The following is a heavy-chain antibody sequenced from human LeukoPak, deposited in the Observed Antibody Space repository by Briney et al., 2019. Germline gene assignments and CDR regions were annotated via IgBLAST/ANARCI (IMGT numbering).Heavy chain of an antibody. V-gene: IGHV3-48*03. CDR1: GFTFSTYV. J-gene: IGHJ4*02. D-gene: IGHD2-15*01. CDR2: ISSSGSTI. Sequence: GRSLRLSCAGSGFTFSTYVINWVRQAPGKGLGWVSYISSSGSTIYYADTVKGRFNISRDNAKNSLDLQMNSLRAEDTAVYYCARDPIYCSGRSCYSGSFDYWGQGTLVTVSS. CDR3: ARDPIYCSGRSCYSGSFDY.